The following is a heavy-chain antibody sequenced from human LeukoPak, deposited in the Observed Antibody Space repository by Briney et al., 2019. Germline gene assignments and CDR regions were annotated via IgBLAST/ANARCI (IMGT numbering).Heavy chain of an antibody. Sequence: PSETLSLPGTVSGYTVETGYYWAWLRQPPGKGLEWIGSIYRSATTYYNPSLKSRVLISMDMSKNEVSLSLTSVTAADTAVYYCAREWATYHNWYDTWGEGALVIVSS. D-gene: IGHD1-26*01. CDR1: GYTVETGYY. V-gene: IGHV4-38-2*02. CDR2: IYRSATT. CDR3: AREWATYHNWYDT. J-gene: IGHJ5*02.